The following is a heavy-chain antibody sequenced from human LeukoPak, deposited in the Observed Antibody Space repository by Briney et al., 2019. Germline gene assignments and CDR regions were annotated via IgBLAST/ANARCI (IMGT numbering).Heavy chain of an antibody. V-gene: IGHV3-7*01. CDR3: ARHTYSSDWFLDAFDI. CDR2: INQHGSEK. CDR1: GFTFSSYW. D-gene: IGHD6-19*01. Sequence: GGSLRLSCAASGFTFSSYWMSWVRQAPGKGLEWVANINQHGSEKYYVDSVKGRFTISRDNAKNSLRLQMNSLRAEDTAVYYCARHTYSSDWFLDAFDIWGQGTMVTVSS. J-gene: IGHJ3*02.